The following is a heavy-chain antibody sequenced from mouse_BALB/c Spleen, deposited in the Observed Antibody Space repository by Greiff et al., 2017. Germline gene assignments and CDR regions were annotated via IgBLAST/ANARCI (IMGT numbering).Heavy chain of an antibody. V-gene: IGHV1-14*01. Sequence: VQLQQSGPELVKPGASVKMSCKASGYTFTSYVMHWVKQKPGQGLEWIGYINPYNDGTKYNEKFKGKATLTSDKSSSTAYMELSSLTSEDSAVYYCARESPNNYGSRDFDYWGQGTTLTVSS. J-gene: IGHJ2*01. D-gene: IGHD1-1*01. CDR2: INPYNDGT. CDR3: ARESPNNYGSRDFDY. CDR1: GYTFTSYV.